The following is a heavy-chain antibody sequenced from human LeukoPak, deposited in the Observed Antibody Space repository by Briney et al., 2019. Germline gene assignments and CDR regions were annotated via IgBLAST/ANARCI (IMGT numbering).Heavy chain of an antibody. J-gene: IGHJ5*02. V-gene: IGHV1-69*05. CDR1: GGTFSSYA. CDR2: IIPIFGTA. Sequence: SVKVSCTASGGTFSSYAISWVRQAPGQGLEWMGGIIPIFGTANYAQKFQGRVTMTRDTSTSTVYMELSSLRSEDTAVYYCARDGIAAAGRSGCWFDPWGQGTLVTVSS. D-gene: IGHD6-13*01. CDR3: ARDGIAAAGRSGCWFDP.